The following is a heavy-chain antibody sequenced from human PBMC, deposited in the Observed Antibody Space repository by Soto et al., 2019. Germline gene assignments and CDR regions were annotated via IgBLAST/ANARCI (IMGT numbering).Heavy chain of an antibody. V-gene: IGHV3-30-3*01. CDR3: ARDGRRTGTPVGYFDY. Sequence: PGGSLRLSCAASGFTFSSYAMHWVRQAPGKGLEWVAVISYDGSNKYYADSVKGRFTISRDNSKNTLYLQMNSLRAEDTAVYYCARDGRRTGTPVGYFDYWGQGTLVTVSS. CDR2: ISYDGSNK. D-gene: IGHD1-1*01. J-gene: IGHJ4*02. CDR1: GFTFSSYA.